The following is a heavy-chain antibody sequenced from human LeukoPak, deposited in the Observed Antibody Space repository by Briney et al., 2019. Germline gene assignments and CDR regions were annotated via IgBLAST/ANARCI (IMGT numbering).Heavy chain of an antibody. J-gene: IGHJ4*02. CDR3: ARDKEGGTRHFLYYFDY. CDR1: GFTFSSYA. Sequence: PGGSLRLSCAASGFTFSSYAMHWVRQAPGKGLEWVAVISYDGSNKYYADSVKGRFTISRDNSKNTLYLQMNSLRAEDTAVYYCARDKEGGTRHFLYYFDYWGQGTLVTVSS. V-gene: IGHV3-30-3*01. D-gene: IGHD1-7*01. CDR2: ISYDGSNK.